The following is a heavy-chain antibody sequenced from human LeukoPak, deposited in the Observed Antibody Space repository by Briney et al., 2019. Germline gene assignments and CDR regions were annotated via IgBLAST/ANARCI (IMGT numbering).Heavy chain of an antibody. Sequence: GGSLRLSCAASGFTFSSYSMNWVRQAPGKGLEWVSSVSSSSSYIYYADSVKGRFTISRDNAKNSLYLQMNSLRAEDTAVYYCARDPGSSGWSEKYYYYYMDVWGKGTTVTVSS. CDR2: VSSSSSYI. CDR1: GFTFSSYS. J-gene: IGHJ6*03. CDR3: ARDPGSSGWSEKYYYYYMDV. V-gene: IGHV3-21*01. D-gene: IGHD6-19*01.